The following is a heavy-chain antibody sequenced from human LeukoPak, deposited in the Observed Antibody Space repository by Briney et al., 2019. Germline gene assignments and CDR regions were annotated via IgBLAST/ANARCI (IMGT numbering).Heavy chain of an antibody. Sequence: GESLKISCEGAGFTLRNSWIAWVRQLPEKGLEWMGIIYSGDSDARYSPAFQGQVTISADKSINIAYLQWTSLKASDTGMYYCARRGISSSHFDYWGQGTLVTVSS. V-gene: IGHV5-51*01. CDR1: GFTLRNSW. D-gene: IGHD6-6*01. J-gene: IGHJ4*02. CDR3: ARRGISSSHFDY. CDR2: IYSGDSDA.